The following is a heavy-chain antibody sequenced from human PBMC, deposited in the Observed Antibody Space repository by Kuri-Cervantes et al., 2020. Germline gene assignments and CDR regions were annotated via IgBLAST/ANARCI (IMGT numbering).Heavy chain of an antibody. V-gene: IGHV3-7*01. Sequence: GGSLRLSCAASRFTFSSYAMHWVRQAPGKGLEWVANIKQDGSEKYYVDSVKGRFTISRDNAKNSLYLQMNSLRAEDTAVYYCARGDQGDFDYWGQGTLVTVSS. CDR2: IKQDGSEK. CDR3: ARGDQGDFDY. CDR1: RFTFSSYA. J-gene: IGHJ4*02.